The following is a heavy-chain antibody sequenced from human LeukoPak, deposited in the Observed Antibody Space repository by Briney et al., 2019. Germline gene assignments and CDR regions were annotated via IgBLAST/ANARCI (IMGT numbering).Heavy chain of an antibody. J-gene: IGHJ1*01. CDR2: IYYSGRT. CDR1: GDSVSRSDSY. CDR3: ARRRYYDGSRYLE. Sequence: SETASLTCSVSGDSVSRSDSYWDWIRQPPGKGLEWIGTIYYSGRTYYSPSLKSRVTMSVDPSNNQFSLNLRSVTAADTALYYCARRRYYDGSRYLEWGQGTLLSVSS. D-gene: IGHD3-22*01. V-gene: IGHV4-39*01.